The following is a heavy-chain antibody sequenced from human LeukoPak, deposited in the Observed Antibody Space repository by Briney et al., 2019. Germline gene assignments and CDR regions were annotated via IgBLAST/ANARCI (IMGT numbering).Heavy chain of an antibody. CDR3: AKHRRVATIRAPFDY. CDR1: GFTFSSYG. D-gene: IGHD5-12*01. J-gene: IGHJ4*02. V-gene: IGHV3-30*02. CDR2: IRYDGSNK. Sequence: GESLKISCAASGFTFSSYGMHWVRQAPGKGLEWVAFIRYDGSNKYYADSVKGRFTISRDNSKNTLYLQMNSLRAEDTAVYYCAKHRRVATIRAPFDYWGQGTLVTVSS.